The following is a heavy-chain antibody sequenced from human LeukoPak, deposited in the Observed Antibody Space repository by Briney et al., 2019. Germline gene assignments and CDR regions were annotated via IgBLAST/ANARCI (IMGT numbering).Heavy chain of an antibody. CDR2: ISAYNGNT. J-gene: IGHJ4*02. D-gene: IGHD3-22*01. CDR1: GYTFTSYG. V-gene: IGHV1-18*01. CDR3: ARGDKTYNYYDSSGNDY. Sequence: GASVKVSCKASGYTFTSYGISWVRQAPGQGLEWMGRISAYNGNTNYAQKLQGRVTMTTDTSTSTAYMELRSLRSDDTAVYYCARGDKTYNYYDSSGNDYWGQGTLVTVSS.